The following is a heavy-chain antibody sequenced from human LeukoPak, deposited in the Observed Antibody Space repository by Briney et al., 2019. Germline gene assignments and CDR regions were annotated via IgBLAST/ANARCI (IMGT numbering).Heavy chain of an antibody. CDR2: IWYDGSKK. CDR3: VRGSFGVDY. J-gene: IGHJ4*02. D-gene: IGHD3-10*01. Sequence: LEWVAVIWYDGSKKYYEDCVKGRFTISRYNSKNTLYLQMNSLRVEDTAVYYCVRGSFGVDYWGQGTLVTVSS. V-gene: IGHV3-33*01.